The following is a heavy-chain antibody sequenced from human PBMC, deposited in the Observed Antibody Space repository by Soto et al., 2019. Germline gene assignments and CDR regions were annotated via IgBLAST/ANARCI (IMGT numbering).Heavy chain of an antibody. CDR2: IIPIFGTA. CDR3: ARDRDSYGAFDI. V-gene: IGHV1-69*13. CDR1: GGTFSSYA. Sequence: GASVKVSCKASGGTFSSYAISWVRQAPGQGLEWMGGIIPIFGTANYAQKFQGRVTITADESTSTAYMELSSLRPEDTAVYYCARDRDSYGAFDIWGQGTMVTVSS. D-gene: IGHD5-18*01. J-gene: IGHJ3*02.